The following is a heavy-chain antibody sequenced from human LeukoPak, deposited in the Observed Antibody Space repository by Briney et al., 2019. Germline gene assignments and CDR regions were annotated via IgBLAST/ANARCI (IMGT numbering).Heavy chain of an antibody. CDR3: ARALDYGDSFMLNY. CDR2: IYYSGST. D-gene: IGHD4-17*01. J-gene: IGHJ4*02. Sequence: SETLSLTRTVSGGSISSYYWSWIRQPPGKGLEWIGYIYYSGSTNYNPSLKSRVTISVDTSKNQFSLKLSSVTAADTAVYYCARALDYGDSFMLNYWGQGTLVTVSS. V-gene: IGHV4-59*01. CDR1: GGSISSYY.